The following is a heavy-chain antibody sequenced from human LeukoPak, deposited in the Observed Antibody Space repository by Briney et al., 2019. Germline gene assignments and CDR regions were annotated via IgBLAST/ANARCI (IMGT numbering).Heavy chain of an antibody. J-gene: IGHJ6*03. CDR1: GYTFTSYG. CDR2: ISAYNGNT. V-gene: IGHV1-18*01. D-gene: IGHD6-13*01. CDR3: ARRESSSWYNYYYYYMDV. Sequence: ASVKVSCKASGYTFTSYGISWVRQAPGQGLEWMGWISAYNGNTNYAQKLQGRVTMTTDTSTSTAYMELRSLRSDDTAVYYCARRESSSWYNYYYYYMDVWGKGTTVTISS.